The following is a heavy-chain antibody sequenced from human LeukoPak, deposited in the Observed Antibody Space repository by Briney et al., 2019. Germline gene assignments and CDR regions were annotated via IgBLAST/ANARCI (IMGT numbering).Heavy chain of an antibody. J-gene: IGHJ4*02. CDR2: IRNDGINK. CDR3: AKDSGSDGWSYFDY. CDR1: GFTFINYG. Sequence: GGSLRLSCAASGFTFINYGMHWVRQAPDKGLEGVAFIRNDGINKYYVVSVTVRFTISRDNSKNKLYLPMNRVRVEDTAVYYGAKDSGSDGWSYFDYWGQGTLVTVSS. D-gene: IGHD6-19*01. V-gene: IGHV3-30*02.